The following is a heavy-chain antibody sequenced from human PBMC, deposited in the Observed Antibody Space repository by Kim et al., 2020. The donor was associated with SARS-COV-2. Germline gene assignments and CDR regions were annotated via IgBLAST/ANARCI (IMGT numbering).Heavy chain of an antibody. D-gene: IGHD3-10*01. Sequence: ASVKVSCKASGYTFTSYYMHWVRQAPGQGLEWMGIINPSGGSTSYAQKFQGRVTMTRDTSTSTVYMELSSLRSEDTAVYYCARDEGAYYYGSGYFDYWGQGTLVTVSS. V-gene: IGHV1-46*01. CDR3: ARDEGAYYYGSGYFDY. J-gene: IGHJ4*02. CDR2: INPSGGST. CDR1: GYTFTSYY.